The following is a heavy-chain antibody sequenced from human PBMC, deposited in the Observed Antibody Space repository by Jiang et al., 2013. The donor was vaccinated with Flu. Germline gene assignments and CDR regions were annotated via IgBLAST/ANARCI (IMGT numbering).Heavy chain of an antibody. CDR3: AKMQDSSWGLYYGMDV. CDR1: GFTFSSYA. J-gene: IGHJ6*02. D-gene: IGHD1-26*01. Sequence: GLVQPGGSLRLSCAASGFTFSSYAMSWVRQAPGKGLEWVSAISGSGGSTYYADSVKGRFTISRDNSKNTLYLQMNSLRAEDTAVYYCAKMQDSSWGLYYGMDVWGQGTTVTVSS. CDR2: ISGSGGST. V-gene: IGHV3-23*01.